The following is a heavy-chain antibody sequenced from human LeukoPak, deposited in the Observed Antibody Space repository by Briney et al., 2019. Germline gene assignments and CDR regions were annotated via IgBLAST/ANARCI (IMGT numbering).Heavy chain of an antibody. Sequence: SVKVSCKASGGTFSSYAISWVRQAPGQGLEWMGRIIPIFGTANYAQKFQGRVTITTDESTSTAYMELSSLRSEDTAVYYCARAPIVLMVYARNYYYYYMDVWGKGTTVTVSS. CDR2: IIPIFGTA. CDR3: ARAPIVLMVYARNYYYYYMDV. J-gene: IGHJ6*03. D-gene: IGHD2-8*01. CDR1: GGTFSSYA. V-gene: IGHV1-69*05.